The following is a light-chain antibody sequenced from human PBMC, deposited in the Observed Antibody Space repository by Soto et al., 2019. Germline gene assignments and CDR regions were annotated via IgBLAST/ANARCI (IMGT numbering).Light chain of an antibody. CDR3: SSSTSSSTYV. J-gene: IGLJ1*01. CDR2: EGS. CDR1: SSDVGGYNY. Sequence: QSGLTQPASVSGSPGRSITISGTGTSSDVGGYNYVSWYQQHPGKAPKRMIYEGSNRPSGVSDRFSGSTSGNTASMPLSGLPAEDAADYSCSSSTSSSTYVFGTGTKVTVL. V-gene: IGLV2-14*01.